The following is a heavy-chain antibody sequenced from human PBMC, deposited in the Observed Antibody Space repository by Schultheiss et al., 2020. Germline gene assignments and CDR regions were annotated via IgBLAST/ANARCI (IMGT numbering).Heavy chain of an antibody. CDR2: IKQDGSEK. CDR3: ARWQYQLLSYYYYGMDV. J-gene: IGHJ6*02. CDR1: GFTFSSYW. V-gene: IGHV3-7*05. D-gene: IGHD2-2*01. Sequence: GESLKISCAASGFTFSSYWMSWVRQAPGKGLEWVANIKQDGSEKYYVDSVKGRFTISRDNAKNSLYLQMNSLRAEDTAVYYCARWQYQLLSYYYYGMDVWGQGTTVTVSS.